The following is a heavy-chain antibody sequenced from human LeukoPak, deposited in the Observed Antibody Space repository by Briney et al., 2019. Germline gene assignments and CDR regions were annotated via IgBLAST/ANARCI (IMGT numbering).Heavy chain of an antibody. Sequence: PGRSLRPSCAASGFTFSSYNMNWVCHAPGKGLEWVSYIGWTSSRMYYADSVKGRLTVSRDNAKNSLYLQRNSVRAEDTAVYCCARDFLEDTQWGQGTLVTVSS. CDR1: GFTFSSYN. CDR2: IGWTSSRM. J-gene: IGHJ4*02. D-gene: IGHD2-2*02. V-gene: IGHV3-48*01. CDR3: ARDFLEDTQ.